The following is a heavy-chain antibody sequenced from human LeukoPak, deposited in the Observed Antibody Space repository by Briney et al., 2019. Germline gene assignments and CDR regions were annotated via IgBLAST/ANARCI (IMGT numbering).Heavy chain of an antibody. CDR3: TRGVEWLLSFDY. J-gene: IGHJ4*02. CDR1: GFTFSNAW. D-gene: IGHD3-3*01. CDR2: IKSKTDGGTT. Sequence: PGGSLRLSCAASGFTFSNAWMSWVRQAPGKGLEWVGRIKSKTDGGTTDYAAPVKGRFTISRDDSKNTLYLQMNSLKTEDTAVYYCTRGVEWLLSFDYWGQGTLVTVSS. V-gene: IGHV3-15*01.